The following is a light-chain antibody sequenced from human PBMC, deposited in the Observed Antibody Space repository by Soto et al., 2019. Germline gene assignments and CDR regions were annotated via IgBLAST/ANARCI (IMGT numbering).Light chain of an antibody. J-gene: IGKJ1*01. CDR1: QSVSSSY. CDR2: GSS. Sequence: EIVLTQSPGTLSSSPGERATLSCRARQSVSSSYLAWYQHRPGQAPRLLIYGSSRRATGIPDRFGGSGSGTDFTLTISRLEPEDFAVYYCQQYGDSSWTFGQGTQVEIK. CDR3: QQYGDSSWT. V-gene: IGKV3-20*01.